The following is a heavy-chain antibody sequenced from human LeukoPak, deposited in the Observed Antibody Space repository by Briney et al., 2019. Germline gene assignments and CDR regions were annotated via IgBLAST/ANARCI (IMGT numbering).Heavy chain of an antibody. D-gene: IGHD1-26*01. J-gene: IGHJ6*02. CDR1: GGSFSGYY. V-gene: IGHV4-34*01. Sequence: SETLSLTCAVYGGSFSGYYWSWIRQPPGKGLEWIGEINHSGSTNYNPSLKSRATISVDTSKNQFSLKLSSVTAADTAVYYCARGQLATGYYYYYYGMDVWGQGTTVTVSS. CDR2: INHSGST. CDR3: ARGQLATGYYYYYYGMDV.